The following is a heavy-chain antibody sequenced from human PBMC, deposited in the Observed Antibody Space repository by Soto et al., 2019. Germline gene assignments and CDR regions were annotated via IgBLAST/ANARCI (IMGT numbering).Heavy chain of an antibody. CDR1: GYTFTSYY. V-gene: IGHV1-46*01. Sequence: QVQLVQSGAEVKKPGASVKVSCKASGYTFTSYYMHWVRQAPGQGLEWMGIINPSGGSTSYAQKFKGRVTMTRDTSTSTVYMELSSLRSEDTAVYYCARADSSSWTFHNYYYYGMDVWGQGTTVTVSS. J-gene: IGHJ6*02. CDR3: ARADSSSWTFHNYYYYGMDV. D-gene: IGHD6-13*01. CDR2: INPSGGST.